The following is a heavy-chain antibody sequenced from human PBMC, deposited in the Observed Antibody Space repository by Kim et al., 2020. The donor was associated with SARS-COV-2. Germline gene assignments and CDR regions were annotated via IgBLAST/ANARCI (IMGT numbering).Heavy chain of an antibody. CDR2: IWYDGSNK. CDR3: ARMYYYDSSGYYSTPGVGMDV. CDR1: GFTFSSYG. Sequence: GGSLRLSCAASGFTFSSYGMHWVRQAPGKGLEWVAVIWYDGSNKYYADSVKGRFTISRDNSKNTLYLQMNSLRAEDTAVYYCARMYYYDSSGYYSTPGVGMDVWGQGTTVTVSS. D-gene: IGHD3-22*01. J-gene: IGHJ6*02. V-gene: IGHV3-33*01.